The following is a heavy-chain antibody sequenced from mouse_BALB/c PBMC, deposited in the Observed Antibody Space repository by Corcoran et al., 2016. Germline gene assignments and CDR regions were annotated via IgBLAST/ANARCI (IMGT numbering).Heavy chain of an antibody. CDR3: AANWDYAMDY. Sequence: EDQLQQWGPVRVKRGAAVKMSCKASGYTFTSYVMHWVKQKPGQGLEWIGYINPYNDGTKYNEKFKGKATLTADKSSSTAYMELSSLTSEDSAVYYCAANWDYAMDYWGQGTSVTVSS. D-gene: IGHD4-1*01. J-gene: IGHJ4*01. V-gene: IGHV1S136*01. CDR1: GYTFTSYV. CDR2: INPYNDGT.